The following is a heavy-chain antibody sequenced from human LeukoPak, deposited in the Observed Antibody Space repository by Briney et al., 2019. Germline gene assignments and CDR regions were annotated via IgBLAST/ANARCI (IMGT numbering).Heavy chain of an antibody. CDR3: AISPVTSYFDY. J-gene: IGHJ4*02. Sequence: GRSLRLSCAASGFTFSGYEMNWVRQAPGKGLEWVSYISSSGVTIYYADSVKGRFTSSRDNAKNSLYLQLNSLRAEDTAVYYCAISPVTSYFDYWGQGTLVTVSS. CDR2: ISSSGVTI. CDR1: GFTFSGYE. V-gene: IGHV3-48*03. D-gene: IGHD3-10*01.